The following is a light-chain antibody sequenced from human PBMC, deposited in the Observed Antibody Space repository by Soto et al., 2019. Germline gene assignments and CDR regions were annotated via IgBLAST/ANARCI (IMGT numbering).Light chain of an antibody. Sequence: DIQMTQSPSSLSASVGDRVTITCRASQSISSYLNWYQQKPGRAPKLLIYDASNLEAGVPSRFRGSGSGTDFTFTISRLQPEGIATYYCQQYENLPTFGQGTRLEIK. J-gene: IGKJ5*01. CDR1: QSISSY. CDR3: QQYENLPT. V-gene: IGKV1-33*01. CDR2: DAS.